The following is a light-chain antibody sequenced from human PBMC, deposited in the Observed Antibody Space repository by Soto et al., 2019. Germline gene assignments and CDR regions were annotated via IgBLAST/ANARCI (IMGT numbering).Light chain of an antibody. J-gene: IGLJ2*01. CDR2: DVR. CDR3: SSYAGSNTLV. CDR1: SSDVGGYNY. Sequence: QSALTQPASVSGSPGQSITISCTGTSSDVGGYNYVSWYQQHPGKAPKLMIYDVRNRPSGVSNRFSASTSGNTASLTISGLQAEDEADYYCSSYAGSNTLVFGGGTQLTVL. V-gene: IGLV2-14*03.